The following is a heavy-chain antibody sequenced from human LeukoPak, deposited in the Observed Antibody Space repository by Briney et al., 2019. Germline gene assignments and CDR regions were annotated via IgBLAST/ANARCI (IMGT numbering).Heavy chain of an antibody. J-gene: IGHJ4*02. V-gene: IGHV4-59*01. Sequence: PSETLSLTCTVSGGSLSSYYWSWIRQPPGKGLEWIGYIYYSGSADYNPSLKSRVTMSVDTSKNQFSLKLSSVTAADTAVYYCARRGATRSPFDYWGQGTLVTVSS. D-gene: IGHD1-26*01. CDR3: ARRGATRSPFDY. CDR2: IYYSGSA. CDR1: GGSLSSYY.